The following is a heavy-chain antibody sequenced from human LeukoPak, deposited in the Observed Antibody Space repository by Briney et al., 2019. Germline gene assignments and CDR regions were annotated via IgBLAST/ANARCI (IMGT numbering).Heavy chain of an antibody. D-gene: IGHD3-10*01. CDR2: IWYDGSNK. J-gene: IGHJ4*02. Sequence: GGSLRLSCAASGFTFSSYGMHWVRQAPGKGLEWVAVIWYDGSNKYYADSVKGRFTISRDNSKNTLYLQMNSLRAEDTAVYYCAKARFGEGRVDYWGQGTLVTVSS. CDR1: GFTFSSYG. V-gene: IGHV3-33*06. CDR3: AKARFGEGRVDY.